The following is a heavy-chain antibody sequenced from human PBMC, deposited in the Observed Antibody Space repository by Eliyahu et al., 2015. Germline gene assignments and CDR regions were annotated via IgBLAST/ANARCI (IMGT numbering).Heavy chain of an antibody. CDR3: ARIVYTRMQTLDYXGLDV. CDR1: GFPLXNYP. D-gene: IGHD3-16*01. CDR2: ISYDGNNK. V-gene: IGHV3-30-3*01. J-gene: IGHJ6*02. Sequence: QVQLVESGGGVVQPGRSLRXSCXGXGFPLXNYPRHXVRQAPGKGLEWVAVISYDGNNKYNADSVRGRFTISRDDSKNTLYLQMNSLRTEDTAIYYCARIVYTRMQTLDYXGLDVWGQGTTVTVSS.